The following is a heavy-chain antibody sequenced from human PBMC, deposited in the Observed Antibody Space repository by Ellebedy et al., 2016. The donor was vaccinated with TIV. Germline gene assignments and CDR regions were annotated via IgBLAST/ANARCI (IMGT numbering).Heavy chain of an antibody. J-gene: IGHJ4*02. CDR2: IDVGGGST. CDR1: GLTFSNRV. CDR3: ANLYGNLGGDDY. Sequence: GESLKISCVASGLTFSNRVMSWVRQAPGKGLEWVSGIDVGGGSTGYAGSVRGRFTISIDNSRSTLFLKMNSLRPEDSAGCYCANLYGNLGGDDYWGQGTLVIVSS. V-gene: IGHV3-23*01. D-gene: IGHD3-16*01.